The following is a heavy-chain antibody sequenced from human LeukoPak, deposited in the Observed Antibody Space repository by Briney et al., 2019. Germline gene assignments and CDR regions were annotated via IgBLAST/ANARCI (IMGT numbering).Heavy chain of an antibody. V-gene: IGHV3-30*02. D-gene: IGHD3-16*02. Sequence: GRSLRLSCEASGFTFSSYGMHWVRQAPGKGLEWVTFILYDGSNQYYADSVKGRFTISRDNSKNTLYLQMTGLRAEDTAIYYCAKDRHVWGSYPSIDYWGQGTLVTVSS. CDR3: AKDRHVWGSYPSIDY. CDR2: ILYDGSNQ. CDR1: GFTFSSYG. J-gene: IGHJ4*02.